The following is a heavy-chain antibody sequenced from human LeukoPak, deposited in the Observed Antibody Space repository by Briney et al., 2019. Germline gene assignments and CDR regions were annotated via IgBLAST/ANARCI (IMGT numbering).Heavy chain of an antibody. V-gene: IGHV4-34*01. J-gene: IGHJ4*02. CDR1: GGSFSGYY. D-gene: IGHD1-26*01. Sequence: SETLSLTCAVYGGSFSGYYWSWIRQPPGKGLEWIGEINHSGSTNYNPSLKSRVTISVDTSKNQFSLKLSSVTAADTAVCYCARGRGSYLPSDYWGQGTLVTVSS. CDR3: ARGRGSYLPSDY. CDR2: INHSGST.